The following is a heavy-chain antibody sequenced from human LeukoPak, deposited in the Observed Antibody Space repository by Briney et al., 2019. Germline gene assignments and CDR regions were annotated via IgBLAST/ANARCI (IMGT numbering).Heavy chain of an antibody. CDR1: GGSISSSSYY. CDR3: ARTSGSYLKWFDP. Sequence: SETLPLTCTVSGGSISSSSYYWGWIRQPPGKGLGWIGSIYYSGSTYYNPSLKSRVTISVDTSKNQFSLKLSSVTATDTAVYYCARTSGSYLKWFDPWGQGTLVTVSS. D-gene: IGHD3-10*01. J-gene: IGHJ5*02. CDR2: IYYSGST. V-gene: IGHV4-39*01.